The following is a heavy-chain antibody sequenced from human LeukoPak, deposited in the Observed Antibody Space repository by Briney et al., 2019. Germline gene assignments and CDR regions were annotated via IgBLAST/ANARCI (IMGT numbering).Heavy chain of an antibody. J-gene: IGHJ4*02. CDR2: ISAYNGNT. CDR1: GYTFTSYG. CDR3: ARVDYDFWSGYFFDY. V-gene: IGHV1-18*01. D-gene: IGHD3-3*01. Sequence: ASVKVSCKAPGYTFTSYGISWVRQAPGQGLEWMGWISAYNGNTNYAQKLQGRVTMTTDTSTSTAYMELRSLRSDDTAVYYCARVDYDFWSGYFFDYWGQGTLVTVSS.